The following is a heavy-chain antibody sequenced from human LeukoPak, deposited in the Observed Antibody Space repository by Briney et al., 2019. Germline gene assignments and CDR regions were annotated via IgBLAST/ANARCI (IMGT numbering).Heavy chain of an antibody. CDR2: IYYSGST. D-gene: IGHD3-10*01. J-gene: IGHJ5*02. V-gene: IGHV4-39*07. Sequence: SETLSLTCTVSGGSISSSSYYWGWIRQPPGKGLEWIGSIYYSGSTYYNPSLKSRVTISVDTSKNQFSLKLSSVTAADTAVYYCARDRRLLWFYWFDPWGQGTLVTVSS. CDR1: GGSISSSSYY. CDR3: ARDRRLLWFYWFDP.